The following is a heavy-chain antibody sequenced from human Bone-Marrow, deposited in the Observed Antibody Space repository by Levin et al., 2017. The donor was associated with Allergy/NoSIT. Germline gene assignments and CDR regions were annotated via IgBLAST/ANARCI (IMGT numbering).Heavy chain of an antibody. CDR3: AKSCITMIVGSGVDY. D-gene: IGHD3-22*01. V-gene: IGHV3-30*18. CDR1: GFTFSSYG. Sequence: GGSLRLSCAASGFTFSSYGMHWVRQAPGKGLEWVAVISYDGSNKYYADSVKGRFTISRDNSKNTLYLQMNSLRAEDTAVYYCAKSCITMIVGSGVDYWGQGTLVTVSS. J-gene: IGHJ4*02. CDR2: ISYDGSNK.